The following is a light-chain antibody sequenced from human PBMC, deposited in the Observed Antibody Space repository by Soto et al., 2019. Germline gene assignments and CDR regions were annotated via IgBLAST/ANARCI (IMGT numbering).Light chain of an antibody. CDR1: QSISSGY. J-gene: IGKJ1*01. CDR2: AAS. V-gene: IGKV3-20*01. CDR3: QQYHNWWT. Sequence: DIVMTQSPLSLPVTTGEPATLSCRASQSISSGYVAWYQQKPGQAPRLLIYAASSRATGIADRFRGSGSGRDFTLTISSLQSEDFAVYYCQQYHNWWTFGQGTKVDIK.